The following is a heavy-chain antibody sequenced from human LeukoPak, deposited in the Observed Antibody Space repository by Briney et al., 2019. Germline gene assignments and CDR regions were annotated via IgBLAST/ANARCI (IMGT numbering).Heavy chain of an antibody. CDR3: AREGTAMVSATYFDP. V-gene: IGHV1-46*01. CDR1: GYTFTSYY. Sequence: ASVKVSCKASGYTFTSYYMHWVRQAPGQGLEWMGIINPSGGSTSYAQKFQGRVTMSRDMSTSTVYMELSSLRSGDTAVYYCAREGTAMVSATYFDPWGQGTLVTASS. CDR2: INPSGGST. J-gene: IGHJ5*02. D-gene: IGHD5-18*01.